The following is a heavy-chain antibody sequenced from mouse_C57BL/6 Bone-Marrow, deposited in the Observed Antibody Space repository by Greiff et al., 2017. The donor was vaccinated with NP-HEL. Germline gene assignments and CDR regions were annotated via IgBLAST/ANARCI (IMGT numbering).Heavy chain of an antibody. V-gene: IGHV1-69*01. J-gene: IGHJ2*01. CDR1: GYTFTSYW. CDR3: ARQGITTFFDY. CDR2: IDPSDSYT. Sequence: QVQLQQPGAELVMPGGSVKLSCKASGYTFTSYWMHWVKQRPGQGLEWIGEIDPSDSYTNYNQKFKGKSTLTVDKSSSTAYMQLSSLTSEDSAVYYCARQGITTFFDYWGQGTTLTVSS. D-gene: IGHD2-4*01.